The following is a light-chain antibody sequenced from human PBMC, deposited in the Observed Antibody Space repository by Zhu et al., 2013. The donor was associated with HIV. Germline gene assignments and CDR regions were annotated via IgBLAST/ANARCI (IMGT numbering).Light chain of an antibody. Sequence: EIVLTQSPGTLSLSPGERATLSCRASQSVGSRSLAWYQQKPGQAPRLLIYGASSRATGIPDRFSGSGSGTDFTLTISRLEPEDFAVYFCQQYATSRGSFGQGTKLEIK. CDR3: QQYATSRGS. CDR1: QSVGSRS. J-gene: IGKJ2*03. V-gene: IGKV3-20*01. CDR2: GAS.